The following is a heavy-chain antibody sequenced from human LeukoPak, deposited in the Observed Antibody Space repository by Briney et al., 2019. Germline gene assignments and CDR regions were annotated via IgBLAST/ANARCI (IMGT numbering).Heavy chain of an antibody. CDR2: ISYDGSNK. J-gene: IGHJ6*04. D-gene: IGHD3-10*02. CDR3: AELGITMIGGV. V-gene: IGHV3-30*04. Sequence: GGSLRPSCAASGFTFSSYAMHWIRKAPGKGLEWVAVISYDGSNKYYADSVKGRFTISRDNAKNSLYLQMNSLRAEDTAVYYCAELGITMIGGVWGKGTTVTISS. CDR1: GFTFSSYA.